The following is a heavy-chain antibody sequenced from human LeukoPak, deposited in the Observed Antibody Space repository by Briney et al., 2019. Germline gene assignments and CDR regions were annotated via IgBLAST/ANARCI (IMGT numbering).Heavy chain of an antibody. V-gene: IGHV3-20*01. D-gene: IGHD6-19*01. CDR1: GNYW. CDR2: INWNGGST. J-gene: IGHJ4*02. CDR3: ARTGIAVADLDY. Sequence: GGSLRLSCAASGNYWMHWVRQVPGKGLEWVSGINWNGGSTGYADSVKGRFTISRDNAKNSLYLQMNSLRAEDTALYHCARTGIAVADLDYWGQGTLVTVSS.